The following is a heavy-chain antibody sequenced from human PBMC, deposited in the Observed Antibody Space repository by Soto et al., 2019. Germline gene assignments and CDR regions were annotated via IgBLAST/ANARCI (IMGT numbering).Heavy chain of an antibody. V-gene: IGHV1-46*01. D-gene: IGHD2-15*01. CDR1: GYTFMNHY. Sequence: QVQLVQSGAEVKKPGASVKVSCKTSGYTFMNHYMHWMRQAPGQGLEWMGIINPTGDRINYAEKFVGSVTMTTAPSTSTVSMELTSLRLEDTAFYYCARDGGRMRGDFVHGGQGSLVTVSS. CDR2: INPTGDRI. CDR3: ARDGGRMRGDFVH. J-gene: IGHJ4*02.